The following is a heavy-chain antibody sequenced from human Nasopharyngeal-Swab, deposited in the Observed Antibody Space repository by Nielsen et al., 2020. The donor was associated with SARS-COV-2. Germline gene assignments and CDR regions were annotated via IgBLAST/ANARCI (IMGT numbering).Heavy chain of an antibody. CDR1: GGSFSDYY. D-gene: IGHD3-3*01. Sequence: TLSLTGAVYGGSFSDYYWTWIRQTPGKGLAWVGEINHSGSINYNPSLKSRLTISLDTSERQLFLKLTSVTAADTAVYYCARAGPYDYWSGRNHLDVWGPGTTVTVSS. V-gene: IGHV4-34*01. J-gene: IGHJ6*02. CDR2: INHSGSI. CDR3: ARAGPYDYWSGRNHLDV.